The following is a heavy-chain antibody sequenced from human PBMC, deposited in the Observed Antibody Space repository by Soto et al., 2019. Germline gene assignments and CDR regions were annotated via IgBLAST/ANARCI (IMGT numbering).Heavy chain of an antibody. CDR1: GFTVSSNY. D-gene: IGHD3-10*01. J-gene: IGHJ6*02. Sequence: LRLSFVASGFTVSSNYISWVRQAPGKGLEWVSVIYSGGSTYYADSVKGRFTISRDNSKNTLYLQMNSLRAEDTAVYYCARGPWWFWDRGMDVWAQGTTVTVSS. V-gene: IGHV3-53*01. CDR2: IYSGGST. CDR3: ARGPWWFWDRGMDV.